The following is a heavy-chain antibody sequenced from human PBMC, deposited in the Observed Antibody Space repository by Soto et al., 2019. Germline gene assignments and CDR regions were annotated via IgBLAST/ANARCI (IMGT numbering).Heavy chain of an antibody. CDR1: GFTFKDCA. Sequence: PGGSLRLSCSTSGFTFKDCAISWVLQAPGQWLEWVAVISYDGSNKYYADSVKGRFTISRDNSKNTLYLQMNSLRAEDTAVYYCAKAIYPGGDILTGYLPYDFDYWGQGTLVTVSS. D-gene: IGHD3-9*01. CDR2: ISYDGSNK. V-gene: IGHV3-30*18. J-gene: IGHJ4*02. CDR3: AKAIYPGGDILTGYLPYDFDY.